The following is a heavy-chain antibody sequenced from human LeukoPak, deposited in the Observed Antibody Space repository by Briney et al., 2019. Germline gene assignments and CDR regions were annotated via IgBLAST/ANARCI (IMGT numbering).Heavy chain of an antibody. V-gene: IGHV4-39*07. J-gene: IGHJ4*02. CDR3: ARDAPDGSGSPGGPFDY. Sequence: SETLSLTCSVSGGSISSNRYYWGWIRQPPGKGLEWIGSIYYTGNTYYNPSLKSRVTISVDTSRNQFSLKLSSVTAADTAVYYCARDAPDGSGSPGGPFDYWGQGTLVTVSS. D-gene: IGHD3-10*01. CDR2: IYYTGNT. CDR1: GGSISSNRYY.